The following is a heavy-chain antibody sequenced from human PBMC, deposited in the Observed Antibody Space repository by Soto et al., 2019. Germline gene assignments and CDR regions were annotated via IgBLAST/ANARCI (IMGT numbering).Heavy chain of an antibody. CDR3: ANTYYNFWSGFYRGYYFDY. D-gene: IGHD3-3*01. CDR1: GGSFSGYY. Sequence: QVHLQQWGAGLLKPSETLSLTCAVYGGSFSGYYWSWIRQPPGKGLEWIGEINHSGSTNYNPSLNSRLTISVDTSKNQFSLKLSSVTAADTAVYFCANTYYNFWSGFYRGYYFDYWGQGTLVSVSS. J-gene: IGHJ4*02. CDR2: INHSGST. V-gene: IGHV4-34*01.